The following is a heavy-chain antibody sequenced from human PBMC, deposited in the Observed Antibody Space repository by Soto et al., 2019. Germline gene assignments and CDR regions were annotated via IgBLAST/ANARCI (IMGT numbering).Heavy chain of an antibody. CDR2: IWYDGSNK. CDR1: GFTFSSYG. D-gene: IGHD3-16*01. V-gene: IGHV3-33*01. Sequence: QVQLVESGGGVVQPGRSLRLSCAASGFTFSSYGMHWVRQAPGKGLEWVAVIWYDGSNKYYADSVKGRFTISRDNSKNTLYLQMNSLRAEDTAVYYRARAFYSGYGSYDYIWGSYSYYYMDVWGKGTTVTVSS. CDR3: ARAFYSGYGSYDYIWGSYSYYYMDV. J-gene: IGHJ6*03.